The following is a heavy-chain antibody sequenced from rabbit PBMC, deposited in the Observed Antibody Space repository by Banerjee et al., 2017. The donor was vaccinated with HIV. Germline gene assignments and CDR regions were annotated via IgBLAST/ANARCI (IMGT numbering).Heavy chain of an antibody. V-gene: IGHV1S40*01. CDR1: GIDFNNYYY. D-gene: IGHD8-1*01. J-gene: IGHJ6*01. CDR2: IYIVSGIT. CDR3: ARDRDTGSVYYFDL. Sequence: ESGGGLVKPEGSLTLTCKASGIDFNNYYYMCWVRQAPGKGLEWIGCIYIVSGITYYASWAKGRITISKTSSTTVTLQMTSLTAADTATYFCARDRDTGSVYYFDLWGPGTLVTVS.